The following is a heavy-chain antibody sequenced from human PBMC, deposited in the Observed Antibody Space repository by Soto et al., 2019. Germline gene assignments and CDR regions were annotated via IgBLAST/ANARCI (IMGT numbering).Heavy chain of an antibody. Sequence: ASEKVSCKASGGTFSSYAISWGRQGPGQGLEWMGGIIPIFGTANYAQKFQGRVTITADKSTSTAYMELSSLRSEDTAVYYCARVSNYDILTGPFDPWGQGTLVTVSS. CDR3: ARVSNYDILTGPFDP. J-gene: IGHJ5*02. CDR1: GGTFSSYA. CDR2: IIPIFGTA. D-gene: IGHD3-9*01. V-gene: IGHV1-69*06.